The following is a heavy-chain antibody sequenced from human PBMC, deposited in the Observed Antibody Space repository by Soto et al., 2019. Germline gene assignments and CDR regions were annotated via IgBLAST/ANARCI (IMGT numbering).Heavy chain of an antibody. Sequence: PGGSLRLSCAASGFTFSSYGMHWVRQAPGKGLEWVAVIWYDGSNKYYADSVKGRFTISRDNSKNTLYLQMNSLRAEDTAVYYCARESGPPGYYDSSGYTGGYAFDIWGQGTMVTVSS. CDR3: ARESGPPGYYDSSGYTGGYAFDI. CDR2: IWYDGSNK. J-gene: IGHJ3*02. V-gene: IGHV3-33*01. D-gene: IGHD3-22*01. CDR1: GFTFSSYG.